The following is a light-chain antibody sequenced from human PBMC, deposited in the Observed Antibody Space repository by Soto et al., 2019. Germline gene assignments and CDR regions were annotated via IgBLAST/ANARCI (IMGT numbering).Light chain of an antibody. CDR2: AAS. V-gene: IGKV1-39*01. CDR1: QSISSY. J-gene: IGKJ1*01. Sequence: DIQMTQSPSSLSASVGDRVTITCRASQSISSYLNWYQQKPGKAPKLLIYAASSLQSGVPSRFSGRGSGTDFPLTISSLQPEDFATYYCQQSYSTPRAFGQGTKVEI. CDR3: QQSYSTPRA.